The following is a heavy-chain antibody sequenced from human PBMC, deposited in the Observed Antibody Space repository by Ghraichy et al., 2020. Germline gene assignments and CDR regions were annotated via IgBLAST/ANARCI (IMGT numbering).Heavy chain of an antibody. V-gene: IGHV6-1*01. J-gene: IGHJ4*02. CDR1: GDSVSSNSAA. D-gene: IGHD3-10*01. Sequence: SETLSLTCAISGDSVSSNSAAWNWIRQSPSRGLEWLGRTYYRSKWYNDYAVSVKSRITINPDTSKNQFSLQLNSVTPEDTAVYYCARDVEEGGGGSAPFDYWGQGTLVTVSS. CDR2: TYYRSKWYN. CDR3: ARDVEEGGGGSAPFDY.